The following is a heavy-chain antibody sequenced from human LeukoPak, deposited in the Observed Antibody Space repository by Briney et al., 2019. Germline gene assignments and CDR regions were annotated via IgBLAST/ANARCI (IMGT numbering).Heavy chain of an antibody. J-gene: IGHJ4*02. D-gene: IGHD3-9*01. CDR2: ISGSGGST. Sequence: GGSLRLSCAASGFTFSSYAMSWVRQAPGKGLEWVSAISGSGGSTYYADSVKGRFTISRDNSKNTLYMEMNSLRAKDTAVYYCAARYPNILTGYYIDDYWGQGTLVTVSS. CDR3: AARYPNILTGYYIDDY. CDR1: GFTFSSYA. V-gene: IGHV3-23*01.